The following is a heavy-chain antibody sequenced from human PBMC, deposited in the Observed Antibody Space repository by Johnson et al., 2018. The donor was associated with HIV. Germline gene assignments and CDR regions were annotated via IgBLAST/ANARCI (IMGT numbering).Heavy chain of an antibody. D-gene: IGHD6-6*01. CDR1: GFTFSDYY. CDR2: IDSGGDT. J-gene: IGHJ3*02. Sequence: MQLVESGGCLVQPGGSLRLSCAASGFTFSDYYMNWVRQAPGKGLEWVSVIDSGGDTYYSDSVMGRLTIARDTSKNTLYLQMNSLRGHDTAVYYCARSTMRYSSSAYALDIWGQWTMVTVSS. CDR3: ARSTMRYSSSAYALDI. V-gene: IGHV3-66*01.